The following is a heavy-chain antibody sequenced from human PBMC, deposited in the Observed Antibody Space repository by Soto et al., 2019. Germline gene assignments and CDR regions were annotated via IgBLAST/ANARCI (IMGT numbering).Heavy chain of an antibody. CDR1: GGSISSDY. V-gene: IGHV4-59*08. J-gene: IGHJ4*02. CDR2: VYNNGGT. CDR3: ATSQKGYNWNYFDR. D-gene: IGHD1-20*01. Sequence: SETLSLTCTVSGGSISSDYWSWIRQPPGKGLEWVGYVYNNGGTKYNPSLKSRVTISVDTSNNQFSLKVSGVSAADTAVYYCATSQKGYNWNYFDRWGQGALVTVSS.